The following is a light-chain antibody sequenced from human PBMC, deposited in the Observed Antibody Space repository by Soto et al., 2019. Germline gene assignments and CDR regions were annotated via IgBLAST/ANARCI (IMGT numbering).Light chain of an antibody. CDR1: SSSIGSHS. Sequence: QSVLTQPPSVSATPGQTVTISCSGSSSSIGSHSVSWYQLLPGTAPRLLIYDNDKRPSDIPDRFSGSKSGTSATLGITGLXXXXXXXXFCGTWDRSLSAGVFGTGTKLTVL. CDR2: DND. V-gene: IGLV1-51*01. J-gene: IGLJ1*01. CDR3: GTWDRSLSAGV.